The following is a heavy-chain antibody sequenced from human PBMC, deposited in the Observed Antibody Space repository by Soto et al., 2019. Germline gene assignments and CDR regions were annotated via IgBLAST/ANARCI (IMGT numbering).Heavy chain of an antibody. J-gene: IGHJ5*02. Sequence: SETLSLTCTVSGGSISHYYWSWSRQSPGKRLEWIGYAYYSGSTDYNPSLKSRVTMSVDTSKTHVSLQLNSVTTADTAVYYCARDRGTDGGGGPGEVKANWFAPWGPGPMVT. CDR3: ARDRGTDGGGGPGEVKANWFAP. D-gene: IGHD2-8*01. CDR1: GGSISHYY. CDR2: AYYSGST. V-gene: IGHV4-59*01.